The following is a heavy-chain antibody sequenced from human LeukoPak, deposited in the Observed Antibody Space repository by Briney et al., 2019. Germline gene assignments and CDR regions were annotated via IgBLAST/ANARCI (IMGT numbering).Heavy chain of an antibody. CDR3: ARAVGPFDY. CDR1: GFTFNVYG. V-gene: IGHV3-33*01. Sequence: GGSLRLFCAASGFTFNVYGILWVRPAPAKGPEWVAVIWNDRSNKYYADSVKGRFTIARDNAKDTLYLQMNSLRVEDTAVYYCARAVGPFDYWGQGTLVTVSS. D-gene: IGHD3-16*01. J-gene: IGHJ4*02. CDR2: IWNDRSNK.